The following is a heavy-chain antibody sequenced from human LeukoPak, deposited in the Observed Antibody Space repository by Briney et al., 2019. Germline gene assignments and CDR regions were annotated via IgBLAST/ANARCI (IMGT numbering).Heavy chain of an antibody. V-gene: IGHV3-74*01. CDR2: ISSDGSST. CDR3: AKDRRYSYVYYYYYYYMDV. J-gene: IGHJ6*03. D-gene: IGHD5-18*01. CDR1: GFTFSSYW. Sequence: GGSLRLSCAASGFTFSSYWMHWVRQAPGRGLVWVSRISSDGSSTTYADSVKGRFTISRDNAKNTLYLQMNSLRAEDTAVYYCAKDRRYSYVYYYYYYYMDVWGKGTTVTVSS.